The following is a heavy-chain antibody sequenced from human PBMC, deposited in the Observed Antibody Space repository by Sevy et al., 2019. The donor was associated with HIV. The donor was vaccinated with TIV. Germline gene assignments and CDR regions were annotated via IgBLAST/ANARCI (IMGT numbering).Heavy chain of an antibody. J-gene: IGHJ4*02. CDR1: GYTFTGYY. V-gene: IGHV1-2*02. D-gene: IGHD2-8*01. Sequence: ASVKVSCKASGYTFTGYYMHWVRQAPGQGLEWMGWINPNSGGTNYAQKFQGRVTMTRDTSISTAYMELSRLRSDDTALYYCAREYCTNGVCYDYWGQGTLVTVSS. CDR3: AREYCTNGVCYDY. CDR2: INPNSGGT.